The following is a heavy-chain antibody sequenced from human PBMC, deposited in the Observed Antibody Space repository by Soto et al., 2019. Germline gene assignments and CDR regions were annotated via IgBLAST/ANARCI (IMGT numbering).Heavy chain of an antibody. D-gene: IGHD4-4*01. V-gene: IGHV1-69*13. CDR3: AREGDSDYSNYVRYYYYVMDV. J-gene: IGHJ6*02. CDR2: IIPIFGTA. CDR1: GGTFSSYA. Sequence: GASVKVSCKASGGTFSSYAISWVRQAPGQGLEWMGGIIPIFGTANYAQKFQGRVTITADESTSTAYMELSSLRSEDTAVYYCAREGDSDYSNYVRYYYYVMDVWXQGTSVTVSS.